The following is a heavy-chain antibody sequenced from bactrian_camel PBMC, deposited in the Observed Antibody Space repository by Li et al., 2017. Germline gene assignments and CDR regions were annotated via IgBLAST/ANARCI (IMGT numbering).Heavy chain of an antibody. V-gene: IGHV3S53*01. CDR1: ANTYSTNC. CDR2: VSSVGVP. CDR3: AGDVCVGGNH. J-gene: IGHJ4*01. Sequence: HVQLVESGGGSVQAGGSLRLSCRADANTYSTNCMAWFRRPVGKGREVVVIVSSVGVPAYAESVKGRFTISKDNAKNTVYLQMSSLKTNDTAVYYCAGDVCVGGNHWGQGTQVTVS. D-gene: IGHD3*01.